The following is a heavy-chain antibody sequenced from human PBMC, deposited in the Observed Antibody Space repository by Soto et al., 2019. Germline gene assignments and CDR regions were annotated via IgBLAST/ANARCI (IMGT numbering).Heavy chain of an antibody. Sequence: QVQLVQSGAEVKKPGASVKVSCKASGYTFTGYYMPWVRQAPGQGLEWMGWINPNSGGTNYAQKFQGWVTMTRDTSISTAYMELSRLRSDDTAGYYCARAEPQVGATPDYWGQGTLVTVSS. CDR2: INPNSGGT. J-gene: IGHJ4*02. D-gene: IGHD1-26*01. CDR3: ARAEPQVGATPDY. V-gene: IGHV1-2*04. CDR1: GYTFTGYY.